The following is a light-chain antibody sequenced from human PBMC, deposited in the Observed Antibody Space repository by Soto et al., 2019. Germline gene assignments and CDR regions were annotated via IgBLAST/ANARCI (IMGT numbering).Light chain of an antibody. CDR2: DTS. CDR1: QSVSSY. CDR3: QQRTNWPRSFT. J-gene: IGKJ3*01. Sequence: EIVLTQSPATLSLSPGERATLSCRASQSVSSYLAWYQQKPGQAPRLLIYDTSKRATGIPARFSGSGSGTGFTLTISSPEPEDFAVYYCQQRTNWPRSFTFGPGTKVDIK. V-gene: IGKV3-11*01.